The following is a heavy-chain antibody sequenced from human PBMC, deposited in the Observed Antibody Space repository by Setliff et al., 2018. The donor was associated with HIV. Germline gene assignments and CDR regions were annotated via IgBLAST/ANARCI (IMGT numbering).Heavy chain of an antibody. J-gene: IGHJ4*02. CDR3: ATERSGYNPFDV. CDR1: GGSISIISYY. D-gene: IGHD5-12*01. CDR2: IYYSGST. V-gene: IGHV4-39*01. Sequence: SETLSLTCTVSGGSISIISYYWGWIRQPPGKGLEYIGSIYYSGSTYYNPSLKSRVTVSVDTSKNQFSLKLSSVTAADTAMFYCATERSGYNPFDVWGQGTLVTVSS.